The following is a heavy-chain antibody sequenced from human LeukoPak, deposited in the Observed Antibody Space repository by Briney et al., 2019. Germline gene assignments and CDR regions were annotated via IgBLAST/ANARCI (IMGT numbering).Heavy chain of an antibody. CDR2: ISSSSSYT. J-gene: IGHJ3*02. CDR3: ARDRLGAGSFDI. CDR1: GFTFSDYY. D-gene: IGHD7-27*01. Sequence: GGSLRLSCAASGFTFSDYYMSWIRQAPGKGLEWVSYISSSSSYTNYADSVKGRFTISRDNAKNSLYLQMNSLRDEDTAVYYCARDRLGAGSFDIWGQGTMVTVSS. V-gene: IGHV3-11*06.